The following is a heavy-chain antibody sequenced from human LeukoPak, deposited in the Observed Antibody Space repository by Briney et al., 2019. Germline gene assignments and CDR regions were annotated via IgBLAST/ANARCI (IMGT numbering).Heavy chain of an antibody. V-gene: IGHV4-4*07. Sequence: PSETLSLTCTVSGGSISSYYWSWIRQPAGKGLEWIGRIYTSGSTNYNPSLKSRVTMSVDTSKNQFSLKLSSVTAADTAVYYCGREGETDYGDYVQKPGDYYYYYYMDVWGKGTTVTISS. CDR3: GREGETDYGDYVQKPGDYYYYYYMDV. D-gene: IGHD4-17*01. CDR2: IYTSGST. J-gene: IGHJ6*03. CDR1: GGSISSYY.